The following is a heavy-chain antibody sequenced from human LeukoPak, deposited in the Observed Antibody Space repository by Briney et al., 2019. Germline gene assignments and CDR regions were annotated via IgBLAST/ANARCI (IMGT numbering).Heavy chain of an antibody. CDR2: ISTSGAST. J-gene: IGHJ4*02. CDR1: GLTFSSQN. Sequence: GGSLRLSCAASGLTFSSQNMNWARQAPGKGLEGVAYISTSGASTKYADSVEGRFTIPRDNAENSLYLLMDSLRVEDTAVYYCVKNGLLDYWGQGILVTVSS. V-gene: IGHV3-21*06. CDR3: VKNGLLDY. D-gene: IGHD5-24*01.